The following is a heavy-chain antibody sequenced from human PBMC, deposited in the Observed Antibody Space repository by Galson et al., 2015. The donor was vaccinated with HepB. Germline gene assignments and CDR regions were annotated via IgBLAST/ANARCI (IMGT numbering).Heavy chain of an antibody. Sequence: ETLFLTCTISGGSISEYYCGWIRQSPGKELDWIGYVSRSENTKYNPSLKSRVTMALDTSKNQFSLRLTSVTVADTAVYYCVTGRGWLVDDWGQGTFVTVSS. CDR1: GGSISEYY. CDR2: VSRSENT. D-gene: IGHD6-19*01. J-gene: IGHJ4*02. CDR3: VTGRGWLVDD. V-gene: IGHV4-59*01.